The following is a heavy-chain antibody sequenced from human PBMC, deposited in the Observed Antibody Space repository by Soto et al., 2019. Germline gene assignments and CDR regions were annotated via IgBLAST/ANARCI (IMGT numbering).Heavy chain of an antibody. CDR2: IYYSGTT. CDR1: GGFISAHY. Sequence: SETLSLTCTVSGGFISAHYWSWIRQPPGGGLEWIGHIYYSGTTNYNPSLRSRVSISVDTSKNQFSLGLSSVTAADTSVYYCARQDCGTTTCSFDPWGQGILVTVSS. CDR3: ARQDCGTTTCSFDP. D-gene: IGHD2-2*01. V-gene: IGHV4-59*11. J-gene: IGHJ5*02.